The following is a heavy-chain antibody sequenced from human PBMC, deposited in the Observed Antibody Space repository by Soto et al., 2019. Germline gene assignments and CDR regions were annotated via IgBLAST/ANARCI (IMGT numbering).Heavy chain of an antibody. D-gene: IGHD3-10*01. CDR3: AKLDSSEGFGELLYLFDY. Sequence: EVQLLESGGGLVQPGGSLRLSCAASGFTFSSYAMSWVRQAPGKGLEWVSAISGSGGSTYYADSVKGRFTISRDNSKNTLYLQMNSLRAEDTAVYYCAKLDSSEGFGELLYLFDYWGQGTLVTVSS. J-gene: IGHJ4*02. V-gene: IGHV3-23*01. CDR2: ISGSGGST. CDR1: GFTFSSYA.